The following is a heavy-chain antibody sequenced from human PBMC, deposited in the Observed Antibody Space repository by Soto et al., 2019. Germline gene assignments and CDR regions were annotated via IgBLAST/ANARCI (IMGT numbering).Heavy chain of an antibody. J-gene: IGHJ5*02. Sequence: QVQLVQSGAEVKQPGASVKVSCKASGYTFTSYGISWVRQAPGQGLEWTGWISAYNGNTNYAQKLQGRGTMTTDTSTSTADRELRSLRSDDTAVYHCARWGPPNDPWGQGTLVTASA. D-gene: IGHD3-16*01. CDR1: GYTFTSYG. CDR3: ARWGPPNDP. CDR2: ISAYNGNT. V-gene: IGHV1-18*01.